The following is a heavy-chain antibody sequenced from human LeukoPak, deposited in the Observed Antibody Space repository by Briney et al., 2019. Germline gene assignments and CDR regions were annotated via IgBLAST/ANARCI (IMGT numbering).Heavy chain of an antibody. CDR3: ARGMATTLDY. V-gene: IGHV4-31*03. CDR1: GGSISSGGYY. Sequence: SQTLSLTCTVSGGSISSGGYYWSWIRQHPGKGLEWIGYIYYCGSTYYNPSLKSRVTISVDTSKNQFSLKLSSVTAADTAVYYCARGMATTLDYWGQGTLVTVSS. J-gene: IGHJ4*02. D-gene: IGHD5-24*01. CDR2: IYYCGST.